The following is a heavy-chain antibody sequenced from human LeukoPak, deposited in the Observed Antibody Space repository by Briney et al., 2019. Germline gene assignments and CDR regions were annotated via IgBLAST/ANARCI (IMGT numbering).Heavy chain of an antibody. CDR2: IYFSGST. Sequence: SQTLSLTCSVSGGSISRGDYSWNWIRQAPGKGLEWIGYIYFSGSTYFNPSLKGRGALSIDTSRNQFSLNLTSVTAADTAVYYCTRNLGNWGQGILVTVSS. D-gene: IGHD3-16*01. J-gene: IGHJ4*02. CDR1: GGSISRGDYS. CDR3: TRNLGN. V-gene: IGHV4-30-4*01.